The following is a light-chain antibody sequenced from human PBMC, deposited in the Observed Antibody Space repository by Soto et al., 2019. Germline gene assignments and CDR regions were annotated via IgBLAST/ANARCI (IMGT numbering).Light chain of an antibody. CDR2: EVS. Sequence: QSVLTQPASVSESPGQSITISCTGSSGDVGSSDYVSWYQQLPGQAPKLILYEVSNRPSGVSNRFSGSKSGNTASLTISGLQAEDESHYYCCAYTISDSWLFGGGTKVTVL. CDR1: SGDVGSSDY. V-gene: IGLV2-14*03. CDR3: CAYTISDSWL. J-gene: IGLJ3*02.